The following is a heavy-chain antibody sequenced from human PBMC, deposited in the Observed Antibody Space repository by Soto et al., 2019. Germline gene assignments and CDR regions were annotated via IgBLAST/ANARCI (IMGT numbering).Heavy chain of an antibody. J-gene: IGHJ4*02. CDR2: TYYRSKWYN. V-gene: IGHV6-1*01. CDR3: ARDPSFFDDFWSGYPYYFDY. D-gene: IGHD3-3*01. Sequence: PSQTLSLTCAISGDSVSSNSAAWNWIRQSPSRGLEWLGRTYYRSKWYNDYAVSVKSRITINPDTSKNQFSLQLNSVTPEDTAVYYCARDPSFFDDFWSGYPYYFDYWGQGTLVTVSS. CDR1: GDSVSSNSAA.